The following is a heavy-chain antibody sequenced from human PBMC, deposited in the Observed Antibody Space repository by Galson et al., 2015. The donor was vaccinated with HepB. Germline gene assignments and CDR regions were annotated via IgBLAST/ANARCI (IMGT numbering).Heavy chain of an antibody. Sequence: SLRLSCAASGYSFSGYAMSWVRQAPGKGLEWVGRIKSKTDGGTTDYAAPVKGRFTISRDDSKNTLYLQMNSLKTEDTAVYYCTTDSSGYDAFDIWGQGTMVTLSS. J-gene: IGHJ3*02. D-gene: IGHD3-22*01. CDR2: IKSKTDGGTT. CDR3: TTDSSGYDAFDI. V-gene: IGHV3-15*01. CDR1: GYSFSGYA.